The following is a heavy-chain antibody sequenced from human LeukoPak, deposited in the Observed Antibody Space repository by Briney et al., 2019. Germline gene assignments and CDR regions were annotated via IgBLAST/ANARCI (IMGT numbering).Heavy chain of an antibody. D-gene: IGHD5-18*01. V-gene: IGHV4-34*01. J-gene: IGHJ2*01. CDR2: INHSGST. Sequence: SETLSLTCAVYGGSFSGYYWSWIRQPPGKGLEWIGEINHSGSTNYNPSLKSRVTMSVDTSKNQFSLKLSSVTAADTAVYYCARVRDIGYSYGYWYFDLWGRGTLVTVSS. CDR3: ARVRDIGYSYGYWYFDL. CDR1: GGSFSGYY.